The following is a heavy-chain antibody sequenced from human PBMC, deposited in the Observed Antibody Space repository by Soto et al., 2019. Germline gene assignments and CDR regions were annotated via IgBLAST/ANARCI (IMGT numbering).Heavy chain of an antibody. V-gene: IGHV4-39*01. CDR1: GGSTSSDSYY. CDR2: IYYSGST. J-gene: IGHJ4*02. D-gene: IGHD3-22*01. Sequence: SETLSLTCTVSGGSTSSDSYYWGWIRQPPGKGLEWIGSIYYSGSTYYNPSLKSRVTLSVDVSKNQFSLKLSSVTAADTALYYCASHRNYYDSSRYYYYFDYWGRGTLVTVSS. CDR3: ASHRNYYDSSRYYYYFDY.